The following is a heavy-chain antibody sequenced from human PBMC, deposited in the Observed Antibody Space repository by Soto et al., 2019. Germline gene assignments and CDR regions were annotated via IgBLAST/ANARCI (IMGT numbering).Heavy chain of an antibody. CDR1: GGSISSYY. J-gene: IGHJ4*02. V-gene: IGHV4-59*01. Sequence: PSETLSLTCTVSGGSISSYYWSWIRQPPGKGLEWIGYIYYSGSTNYNPSLKSRVTISVDTSKNQFSLKLSSVTAADTAVYYCARDRGHGFTDYWGQGTLVTVSS. CDR2: IYYSGST. CDR3: ARDRGHGFTDY. D-gene: IGHD5-12*01.